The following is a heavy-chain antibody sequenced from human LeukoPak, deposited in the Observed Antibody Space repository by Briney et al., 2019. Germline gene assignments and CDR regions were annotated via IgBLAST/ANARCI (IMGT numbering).Heavy chain of an antibody. Sequence: SQTLSLTCTVSGGSISSGGYYWSWIRQHPGKGLEWIGYIYYSGSTYYNPSLKSRVTISVDTSKNQFSLKLSSVTAADTAVYYCARSYSIYDSSGYYSLSPGYASDYWGQGTLVTVSS. CDR1: GGSISSGGYY. CDR3: ARSYSIYDSSGYYSLSPGYASDY. D-gene: IGHD3-22*01. V-gene: IGHV4-31*03. CDR2: IYYSGST. J-gene: IGHJ4*02.